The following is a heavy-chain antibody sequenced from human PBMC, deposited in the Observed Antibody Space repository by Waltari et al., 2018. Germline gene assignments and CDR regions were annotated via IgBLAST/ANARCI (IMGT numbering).Heavy chain of an antibody. CDR3: TKSGSFFYDASAAIFDP. CDR1: GFNFDSYA. V-gene: IGHV3-23*01. Sequence: EVQLLESGGGLVRPGGSLRLSCEASGFNFDSYAMCWVRQSSGKGLEWVAAVSGNGLRTYYADSVKGRFTISRDNSKNTVSLEMNSLRADDTAVYYCTKSGSFFYDASAAIFDPWGQGTRVTVSS. D-gene: IGHD3-16*01. J-gene: IGHJ5*02. CDR2: VSGNGLRT.